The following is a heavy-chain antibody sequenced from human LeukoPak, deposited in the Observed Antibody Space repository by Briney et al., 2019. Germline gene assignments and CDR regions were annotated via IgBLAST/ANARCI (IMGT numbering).Heavy chain of an antibody. Sequence: GGSLRLSCAASGFTFSSYAMHWVRQAPGKGLEWVAVISYDGSNKYYADSVKGRFTISRDNSKNTLYLQMNSLRAEDTAVYYCARDGLTYYDFWSGYLFHDYWGQGTLVTVSS. D-gene: IGHD3-3*01. CDR3: ARDGLTYYDFWSGYLFHDY. CDR2: ISYDGSNK. V-gene: IGHV3-30-3*01. J-gene: IGHJ4*02. CDR1: GFTFSSYA.